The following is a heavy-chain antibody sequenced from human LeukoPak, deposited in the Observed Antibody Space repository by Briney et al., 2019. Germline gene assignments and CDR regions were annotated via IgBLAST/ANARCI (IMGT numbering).Heavy chain of an antibody. CDR3: AREVGYGIDY. J-gene: IGHJ4*02. D-gene: IGHD1-26*01. V-gene: IGHV4-30-2*01. Sequence: PSETLSLTCTVSGASISSAGYSWSWSRQPPGKGLEWIGSIYHSGRTHYIPSLKSRVTISIDKSKNQISLKVNSVTAADTAVYYCAREVGYGIDYWGQGTLVTVSS. CDR2: IYHSGRT. CDR1: GASISSAGYS.